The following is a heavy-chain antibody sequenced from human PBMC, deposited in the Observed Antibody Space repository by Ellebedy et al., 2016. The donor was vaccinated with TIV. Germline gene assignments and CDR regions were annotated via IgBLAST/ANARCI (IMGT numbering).Heavy chain of an antibody. CDR1: GFTFSTYW. J-gene: IGHJ4*02. V-gene: IGHV3-74*01. D-gene: IGHD2-2*01. Sequence: GESLKISCAASGFTFSTYWMHWVRQAPGKGLVWVSRIQSDGSGTRYADSVKGRFTISRDNARNTLYLQMNSLRAEDTAVYYCARVGGVVPSALGYWGQGTLVTVSS. CDR3: ARVGGVVPSALGY. CDR2: IQSDGSGT.